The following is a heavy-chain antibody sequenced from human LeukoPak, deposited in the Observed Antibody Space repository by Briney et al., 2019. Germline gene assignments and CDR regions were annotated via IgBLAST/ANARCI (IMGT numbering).Heavy chain of an antibody. CDR1: GFTFNNYW. J-gene: IGHJ4*02. D-gene: IGHD2-2*03. CDR2: IKQDGSEE. CDR3: ARESDVGYRY. V-gene: IGHV3-7*03. Sequence: GGSLRLSCAASGFTFNNYWMSWVRQAPGKGLEWVANIKQDGSEEFYVDPVKGRFTISRDNAKNSLYLQMNSLRAEDTAVYYCARESDVGYRYWGQGTLVTVSS.